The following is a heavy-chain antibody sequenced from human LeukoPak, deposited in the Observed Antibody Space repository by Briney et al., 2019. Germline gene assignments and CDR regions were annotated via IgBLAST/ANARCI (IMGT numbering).Heavy chain of an antibody. V-gene: IGHV3-23*01. D-gene: IGHD3-22*01. CDR3: AKDRSPSIVVVIENFDY. J-gene: IGHJ4*02. Sequence: GGSLRLSCAASGFTFSSYAMSWVRQAPGKGLEWVSAISGSGGSTYYADSVKGRFTISRDNSKNTLYLQMNSLRAEDTAVYYCAKDRSPSIVVVIENFDYWGQGTLVTVSS. CDR2: ISGSGGST. CDR1: GFTFSSYA.